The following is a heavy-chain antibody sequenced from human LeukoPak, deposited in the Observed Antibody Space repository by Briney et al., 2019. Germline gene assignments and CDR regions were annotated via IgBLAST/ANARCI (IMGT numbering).Heavy chain of an antibody. V-gene: IGHV1-69*13. Sequence: ASVKVSCKASGGTFSSYAISWVRQAPGQGLEWMGGIIPIFGTANYAQKFQGRVTITADESTSTAYMELSSLRSEDTAVYYCAKDPRYIAARPDWFDPWGQGTLVTVSS. CDR2: IIPIFGTA. J-gene: IGHJ5*02. CDR3: AKDPRYIAARPDWFDP. D-gene: IGHD6-6*01. CDR1: GGTFSSYA.